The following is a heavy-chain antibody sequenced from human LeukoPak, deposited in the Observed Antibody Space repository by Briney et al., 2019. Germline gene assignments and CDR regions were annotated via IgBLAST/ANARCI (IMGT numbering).Heavy chain of an antibody. CDR1: GYTFTGYY. Sequence: ASVKVSCKASGYTFTGYYMHWVRQAPGQGLEWMGRINPNSGGTNYAQKFQGRVTMPRDTSISTAYMELSRLRSDDTAVYYCARDRQVGGDDAFDIWGQGTMVTVSS. D-gene: IGHD7-27*01. CDR3: ARDRQVGGDDAFDI. CDR2: INPNSGGT. V-gene: IGHV1-2*06. J-gene: IGHJ3*02.